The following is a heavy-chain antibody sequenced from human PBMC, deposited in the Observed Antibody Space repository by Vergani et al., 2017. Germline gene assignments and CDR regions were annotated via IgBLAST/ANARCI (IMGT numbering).Heavy chain of an antibody. CDR2: IYTSGST. Sequence: QVQLQQWGPGLLKPSETLSLTCAVYGGSLSGYYWSWIRQPAGKGLEWIGRIYTSGSTNYNPSLKSRVTISVDTSKNQFSLKLSSVTAADTAVYYCARVMRIRGSYYGMDVWGQGTTVTVSS. CDR1: GGSLSGYY. CDR3: ARVMRIRGSYYGMDV. D-gene: IGHD3-10*01. V-gene: IGHV4-59*10. J-gene: IGHJ6*02.